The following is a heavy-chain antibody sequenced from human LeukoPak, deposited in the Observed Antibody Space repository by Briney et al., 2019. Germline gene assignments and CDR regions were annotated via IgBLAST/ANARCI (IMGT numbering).Heavy chain of an antibody. CDR1: GGSISGHY. V-gene: IGHV4-59*11. J-gene: IGHJ4*02. D-gene: IGHD3-16*01. Sequence: PSETLSLTCTVSGGSISGHYWSWIRQPPGKGLEWIGYLYYTGSTHYNPSLNSRVTISVDTSSNQFSLRLTPVTAADTAVYYCGRGSGGSIDSWGQGTLVTVSS. CDR2: LYYTGST. CDR3: GRGSGGSIDS.